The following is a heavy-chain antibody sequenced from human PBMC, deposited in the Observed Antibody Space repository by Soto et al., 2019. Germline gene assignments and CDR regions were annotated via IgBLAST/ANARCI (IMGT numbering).Heavy chain of an antibody. CDR2: IYRDGTA. J-gene: IGHJ5*02. CDR1: GVSVSSYY. CDR3: VRAFHNWNYGNYFDP. D-gene: IGHD1-7*01. V-gene: IGHV4-4*07. Sequence: QVQLQESGPGLVKPSETLSLTCSVSGVSVSSYYWSWIRQPAGKGLEWIGRIYRDGTAIYNPSLKSRVIMLVDTSKNQFSLRMTSVTAADTAVFYCVRAFHNWNYGNYFDPWGQGTLVTVSS.